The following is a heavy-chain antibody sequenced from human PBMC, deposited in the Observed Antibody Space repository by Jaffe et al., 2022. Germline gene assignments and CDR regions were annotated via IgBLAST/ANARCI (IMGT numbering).Heavy chain of an antibody. Sequence: QVQLQESGPGLVKPSETLSLTCAVSGYSISSGYYWGWIRQPPGKGLEWIGSIYHSGSTYYNPSLKSRVTISVDTSKNQFSLKLSSVTAADTAVYYCARVLLGVAVADYWGQGTLVTVSS. CDR2: IYHSGST. CDR1: GYSISSGYY. D-gene: IGHD6-19*01. V-gene: IGHV4-38-2*01. CDR3: ARVLLGVAVADY. J-gene: IGHJ4*02.